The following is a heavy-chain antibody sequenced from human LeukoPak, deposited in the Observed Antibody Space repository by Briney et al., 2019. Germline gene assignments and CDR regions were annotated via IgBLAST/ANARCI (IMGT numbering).Heavy chain of an antibody. CDR2: IYYSGST. J-gene: IGHJ4*02. CDR1: GGSISSSSYY. CDR3: ARIVGAAVDY. Sequence: SETLSLTCTVSGGSISSSSYYWGWIRQPPGKGLEWIGSIYYSGSTYYNASLKSRVTISDDTSKNQFSLKLSSVTAADTAVYYCARIVGAAVDYWGQGTLVTVSS. V-gene: IGHV4-39*01. D-gene: IGHD1-26*01.